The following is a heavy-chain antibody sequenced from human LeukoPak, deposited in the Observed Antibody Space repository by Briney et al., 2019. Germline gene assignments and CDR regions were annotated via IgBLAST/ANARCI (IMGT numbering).Heavy chain of an antibody. CDR1: GGSLSSYY. Sequence: SDTLSLTCSVSGGSLSSYYGSWMRQPPGEGVEGIGYIYYSGSTNYNPSLKSRVTLSVDTSTNQFSLKLSSVSAADTALYYCARTTYDIVVVPAGSYYYMDVWGKGTTVTVSS. D-gene: IGHD2-2*01. CDR2: IYYSGST. CDR3: ARTTYDIVVVPAGSYYYMDV. J-gene: IGHJ6*03. V-gene: IGHV4-59*07.